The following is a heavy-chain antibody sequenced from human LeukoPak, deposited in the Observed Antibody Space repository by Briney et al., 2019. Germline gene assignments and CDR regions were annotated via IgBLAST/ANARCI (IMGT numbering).Heavy chain of an antibody. Sequence: GGSLRLSCAASGFTFSGYWMFWVRQSPGKGLVWVSRINSDGSSTTYADSVEGRFTISRDNAKNTLFLQMNSLRAEDTAVYYCARELLRWGSSGTSGYWGQGTLVTVSS. CDR2: INSDGSST. J-gene: IGHJ4*02. D-gene: IGHD3-16*01. CDR1: GFTFSGYW. V-gene: IGHV3-74*03. CDR3: ARELLRWGSSGTSGY.